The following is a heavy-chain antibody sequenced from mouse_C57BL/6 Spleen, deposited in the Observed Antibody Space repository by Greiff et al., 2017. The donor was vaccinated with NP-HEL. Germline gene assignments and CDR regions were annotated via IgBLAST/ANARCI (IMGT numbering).Heavy chain of an antibody. CDR1: VYTFTSYW. CDR2: IHPSDSDT. V-gene: IGHV1-74*01. Sequence: QVQLKQPGAELVKPGASVKVSCKASVYTFTSYWMHWVKQRPGQGLEWIGRIHPSDSDTNYNQKFKGKATLTVDKSSSTAYMQLSSLTSEDSAVYYCAPYGSFAYWGQGTLVTVSA. J-gene: IGHJ3*01. D-gene: IGHD2-2*01. CDR3: APYGSFAY.